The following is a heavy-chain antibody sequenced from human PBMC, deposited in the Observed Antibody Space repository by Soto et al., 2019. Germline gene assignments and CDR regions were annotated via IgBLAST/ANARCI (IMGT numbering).Heavy chain of an antibody. Sequence: GGSLRLSCAASGFTFSSYSMNWVRQAPGKGLEWVSSISSSSSYIYYADSVKGRFTISRDNAKNSLYLQMNSLRAEDTAVYYCARAYVDTAMVTFDYWGQGTLVTVSS. J-gene: IGHJ4*02. D-gene: IGHD5-18*01. V-gene: IGHV3-21*01. CDR3: ARAYVDTAMVTFDY. CDR2: ISSSSSYI. CDR1: GFTFSSYS.